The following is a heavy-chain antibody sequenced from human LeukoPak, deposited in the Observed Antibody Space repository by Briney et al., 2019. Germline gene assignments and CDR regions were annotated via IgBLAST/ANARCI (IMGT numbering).Heavy chain of an antibody. J-gene: IGHJ6*02. CDR1: GFTFDDYT. CDR3: AKGEKRGYSGYDSVYYYYYGMDV. V-gene: IGHV3-43*01. D-gene: IGHD5-12*01. CDR2: ISWDGGST. Sequence: PGRSLRLSCAASGFTFDDYTMHWVRQAPGKGLEWVSLISWDGGSTYYADSVKGRFTISRDNSKNSLYLQMNSLRTEDTALYYCAKGEKRGYSGYDSVYYYYYGMDVWGQGTTVTVSS.